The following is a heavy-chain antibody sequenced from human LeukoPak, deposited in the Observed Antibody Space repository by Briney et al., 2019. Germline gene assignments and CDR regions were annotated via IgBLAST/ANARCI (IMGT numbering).Heavy chain of an antibody. CDR1: GDSFSSGSYY. D-gene: IGHD3-22*01. J-gene: IGHJ4*02. V-gene: IGHV4-61*01. CDR3: ARADTSGYYYYVY. CDR2: IYYSGST. Sequence: SETLSLTCTVSGDSFSSGSYYWSWIRQPPGKGLEWIGYIYYSGSTNYNPSLKSRVTISVDTSKNQFSLKLSSVTAADTAVYYCARADTSGYYYYVYWGQGTLVTVSS.